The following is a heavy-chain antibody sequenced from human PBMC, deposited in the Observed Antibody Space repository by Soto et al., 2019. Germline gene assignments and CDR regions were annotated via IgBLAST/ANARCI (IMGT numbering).Heavy chain of an antibody. Sequence: GGSLRLSCTASGFTFGDYAMSWFRQAPGKGLEWVGFIRSKAYGGTTEYAASVKGRFTISRDDSKSIAYLQMNSLKTEDTAVYYCTRDRFCSGGSCNTAWFDPWGQGTLVTVSS. CDR1: GFTFGDYA. D-gene: IGHD2-15*01. V-gene: IGHV3-49*03. J-gene: IGHJ5*02. CDR2: IRSKAYGGTT. CDR3: TRDRFCSGGSCNTAWFDP.